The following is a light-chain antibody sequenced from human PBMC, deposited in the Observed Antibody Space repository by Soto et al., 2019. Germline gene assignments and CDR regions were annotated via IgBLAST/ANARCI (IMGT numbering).Light chain of an antibody. CDR1: SSDVGGYKY. V-gene: IGLV2-8*01. CDR2: EVT. J-gene: IGLJ2*01. Sequence: QSVLTQPPSASGSPGQSVTISCTGTSSDVGGYKYVSWYQQHPGKAPKLMIYEVTKRPSGVPDRFSGSKSGNTASLTVSGLQAEDEADYYCSSYAGSNNLVFGGATKLTVL. CDR3: SSYAGSNNLV.